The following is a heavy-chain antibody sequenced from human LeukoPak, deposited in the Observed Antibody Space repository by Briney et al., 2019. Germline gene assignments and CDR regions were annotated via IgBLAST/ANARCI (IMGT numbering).Heavy chain of an antibody. J-gene: IGHJ4*02. CDR2: INAGNGNT. CDR3: ARASELWFGELLFDY. V-gene: IGHV1-3*01. Sequence: VASVRVPCKASGYTFTIYAMHWVRQAPGQRLEWMGWINAGNGNTKYSQKFQGRVTITRDTSASTAYMELSSLRSEDTAVYYCARASELWFGELLFDYWGQGTLVTVSS. CDR1: GYTFTIYA. D-gene: IGHD3-10*01.